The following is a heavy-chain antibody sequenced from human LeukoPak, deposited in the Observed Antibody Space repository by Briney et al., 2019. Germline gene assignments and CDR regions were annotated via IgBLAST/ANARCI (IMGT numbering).Heavy chain of an antibody. CDR2: IYYSGST. Sequence: NPSETLSLTCTVSGGSISSYYWSWIRQPPGKGLEWIGYIYYSGSTYYNPSLKSRVTISVDTSKNQFSLKLSSVTAADTAVYYCARETRSTLYDSSVFDYWGQGTLVTVSS. V-gene: IGHV4-59*12. CDR1: GGSISSYY. J-gene: IGHJ4*02. CDR3: ARETRSTLYDSSVFDY. D-gene: IGHD3-22*01.